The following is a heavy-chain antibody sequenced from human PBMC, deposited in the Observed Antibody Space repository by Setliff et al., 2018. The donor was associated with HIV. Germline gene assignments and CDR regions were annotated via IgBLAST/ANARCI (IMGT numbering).Heavy chain of an antibody. CDR3: ARLDTIMLYSDC. J-gene: IGHJ4*02. CDR2: IYQSGST. V-gene: IGHV4-38-2*02. CDR1: HYSINSEYY. D-gene: IGHD3-16*01. Sequence: SETLSLTCTVSHYSINSEYYWGWFRKPPGKGLEYIGSIYQSGSTYCSPSLKSRVSMSIDTSKDQFSLRLKSLTASDTAVYYCARLDTIMLYSDCWGQGTLVTVSS.